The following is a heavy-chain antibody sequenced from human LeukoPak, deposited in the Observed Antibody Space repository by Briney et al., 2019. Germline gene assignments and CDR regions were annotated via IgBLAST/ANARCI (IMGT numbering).Heavy chain of an antibody. V-gene: IGHV4-4*07. CDR2: IYTSGGT. D-gene: IGHD3-10*01. J-gene: IGHJ5*02. Sequence: SETLSLTCTVSGGSISSYYWSWIRQPAGKGLEWIGRIYTSGGTNYNPSLKSRVTMSVDTSKNQFSLKLSSVTAADTAVYYCARDSYYGSGSYSWFDPWGQGTLVTVSS. CDR3: ARDSYYGSGSYSWFDP. CDR1: GGSISSYY.